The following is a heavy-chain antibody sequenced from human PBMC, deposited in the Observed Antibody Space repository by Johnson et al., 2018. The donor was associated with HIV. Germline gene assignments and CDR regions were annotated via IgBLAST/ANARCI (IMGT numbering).Heavy chain of an antibody. CDR2: ISYDGSNK. V-gene: IGHV3-30-3*01. CDR1: GFTFSSYA. CDR3: ATLNGHAFDI. Sequence: QVQLVESGGGVVQPGRSLRLSCAASGFTFSSYAMHWVRQAPGTGLEWVAVISYDGSNKYYADSVKGRYTISRDNSNNTLYVQMNSLRAEDPAGYYCATLNGHAFDIWGPVTMVTVSS. J-gene: IGHJ3*02.